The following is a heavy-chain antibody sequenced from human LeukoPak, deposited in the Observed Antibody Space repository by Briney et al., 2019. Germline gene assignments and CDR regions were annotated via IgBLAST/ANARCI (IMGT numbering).Heavy chain of an antibody. CDR3: AREELTTSAFDI. V-gene: IGHV3-74*01. CDR2: INSDGSST. CDR1: GFTFSSYW. J-gene: IGHJ3*02. D-gene: IGHD2-2*01. Sequence: GGSLRLSCAASGFTFSSYWMHWVRQAPGKGLVWVSRINSDGSSTSYADSVKGRFTISRDNAKNTLYLQMNSLRAEDTAVYYCAREELTTSAFDIWGQGTMVTVSS.